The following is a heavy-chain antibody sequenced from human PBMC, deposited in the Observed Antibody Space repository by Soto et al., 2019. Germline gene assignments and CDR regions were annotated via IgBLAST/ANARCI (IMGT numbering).Heavy chain of an antibody. J-gene: IGHJ3*02. CDR1: GGSFSGYY. CDR3: ARSREQWLLDAFDI. CDR2: VNPTGST. Sequence: QVQVQQWGAGLLKSSETLSLTCAVYGGSFSGYYWSWIRQSPGKGLEWIGEVNPTGSTKYNPSLKSRVTTSVETSKNQYSLNLNSVTAADTALYYWARSREQWLLDAFDIWGQGTMVTVSS. D-gene: IGHD6-19*01. V-gene: IGHV4-34*01.